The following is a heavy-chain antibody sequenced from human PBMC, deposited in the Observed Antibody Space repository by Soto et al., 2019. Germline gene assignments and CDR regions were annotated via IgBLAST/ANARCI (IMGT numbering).Heavy chain of an antibody. J-gene: IGHJ4*02. CDR2: INHSGST. CDR1: GGSFSGYY. D-gene: IGHD6-13*01. CDR3: ARGYSSSWYGTQFDY. Sequence: SETLSLTCAVYGGSFSGYYWSWIRQPPGKGLEWIGEINHSGSTNYNPSLKSRVTISVDTSKNQFSLKLSSVTAADTAVYYCARGYSSSWYGTQFDYWGQGTLVTVSS. V-gene: IGHV4-34*01.